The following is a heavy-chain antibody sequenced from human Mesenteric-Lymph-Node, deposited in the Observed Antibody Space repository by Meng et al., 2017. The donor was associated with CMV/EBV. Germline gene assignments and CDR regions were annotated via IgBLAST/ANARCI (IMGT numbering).Heavy chain of an antibody. CDR1: GGSIRSSSYY. V-gene: IGHV4-39*07. CDR2: IYYSGST. CDR3: ARPSSYLTYGLDV. D-gene: IGHD1-26*01. Sequence: SETLSLTCTVSGGSIRSSSYYWGWIRQPPGKGREWIGCIYYSGSTDYNPSLKSRVTISVDRSKNQFSLKVNSVTAADTAVYYCARPSSYLTYGLDVWGQGTTVTVSS. J-gene: IGHJ6*02.